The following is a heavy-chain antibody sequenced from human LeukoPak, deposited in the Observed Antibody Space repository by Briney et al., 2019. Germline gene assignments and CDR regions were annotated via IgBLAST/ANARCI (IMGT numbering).Heavy chain of an antibody. V-gene: IGHV3-74*01. CDR1: GFTFSTHW. CDR2: IKGDGTST. CDR3: ERDLGMSTVDY. Sequence: GGSLRLSCTVSGFTFSTHWMRWVRQAPGKGLVWVSHIKGDGTSTNYADSVKGRFTISRDNAKNTLFLQMNSVRAEDTAVYYCERDLGMSTVDYWGQGSVVSVSS. D-gene: IGHD4-11*01. J-gene: IGHJ4*02.